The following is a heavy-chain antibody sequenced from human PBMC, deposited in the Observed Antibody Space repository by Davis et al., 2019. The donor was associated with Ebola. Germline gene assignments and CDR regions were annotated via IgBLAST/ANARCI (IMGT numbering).Heavy chain of an antibody. Sequence: SVKVSCKPSRGTFSSYAISWLRQAPRQGLEWMGWIIPIFGTANYAQKFQGRVTITADESTSTAYMELSSLRSEDTAVYYCASTIFGVVIIPDYYYGMDVWGQGTTVTVSS. CDR2: IIPIFGTA. CDR3: ASTIFGVVIIPDYYYGMDV. D-gene: IGHD3-3*01. CDR1: RGTFSSYA. J-gene: IGHJ6*02. V-gene: IGHV1-69*13.